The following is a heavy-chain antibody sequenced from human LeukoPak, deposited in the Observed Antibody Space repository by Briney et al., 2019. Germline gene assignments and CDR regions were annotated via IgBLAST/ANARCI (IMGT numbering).Heavy chain of an antibody. D-gene: IGHD2-8*01. CDR3: ARALRPYAKPHYFDY. V-gene: IGHV3-30-3*01. J-gene: IGHJ4*02. CDR1: GFTFSSYA. CDR2: ISYDGSNK. Sequence: PGRSLRLSCAASGFTFSSYAMHWVRQAPGKGLEWVAVISYDGSNKYYADSVKGRFTISRDNSKNTLDLQMNSLRAEDTAVYYCARALRPYAKPHYFDYWAQGTLVTVSS.